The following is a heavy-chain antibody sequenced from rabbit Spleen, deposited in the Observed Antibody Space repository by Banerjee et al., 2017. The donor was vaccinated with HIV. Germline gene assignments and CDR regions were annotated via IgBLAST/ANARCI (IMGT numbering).Heavy chain of an antibody. CDR3: ARDTGSSFSSYGMDL. V-gene: IGHV1S40*01. CDR1: GFSFSSSYY. Sequence: QSLEESGGDLVQPEGSVTLTCTASGFSFSSSYYFCWVRQAPGKGLEWISCIAGSSSGFTYSATWAKGRFTYSKTSSTTVTLQMTSLTVADTATYFCARDTGSSFSSYGMDLWGPGTLVTVS. CDR2: IAGSSSGFT. J-gene: IGHJ6*01. D-gene: IGHD8-1*01.